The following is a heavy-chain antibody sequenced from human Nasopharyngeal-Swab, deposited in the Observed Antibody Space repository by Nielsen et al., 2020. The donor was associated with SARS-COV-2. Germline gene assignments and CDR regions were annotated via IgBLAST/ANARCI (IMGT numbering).Heavy chain of an antibody. CDR3: ARTEYGSGTNFDY. V-gene: IGHV5-51*01. Sequence: GESLKISCKGSGYFFNNYWIGWVRQMPGKGLEWMGIIFPDDSDTRYSPSFQGQVTISVDESTSTAYLQWSSLKASDTAMYYCARTEYGSGTNFDYWGQGTLVTVSS. J-gene: IGHJ4*02. CDR2: IFPDDSDT. CDR1: GYFFNNYW. D-gene: IGHD3-10*01.